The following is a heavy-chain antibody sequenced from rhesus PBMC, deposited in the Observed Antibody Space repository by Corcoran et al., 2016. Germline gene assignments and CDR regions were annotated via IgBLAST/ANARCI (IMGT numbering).Heavy chain of an antibody. V-gene: IGHV4-127*01. J-gene: IGHJ4*01. CDR1: GYSISSGYG. Sequence: QVQLQESGPGLVKPSETLSLTCAVSGYSISSGYGWGWFRQPPGKGLEWIGYIGGSSGSTNYNPSLKSRVTISKDTSKNQFSLKLSSVTAADTAVYYCARDSGSFDYWGQGVLVTVSS. CDR3: ARDSGSFDY. D-gene: IGHD3-16*01. CDR2: IGGSSGST.